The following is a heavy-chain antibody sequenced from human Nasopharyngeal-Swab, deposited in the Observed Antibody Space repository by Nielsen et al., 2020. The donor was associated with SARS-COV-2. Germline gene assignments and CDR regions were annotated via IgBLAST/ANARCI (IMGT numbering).Heavy chain of an antibody. CDR2: IWYDGSNK. V-gene: IGHV3-33*01. CDR3: ARESSGWTASFDY. Sequence: GGSLRLSCAASGFTFSSYGMHWVRQAPGKGLEWVAVIWYDGSNKYYADSVKGRFTISRDNSKNTPYLQMNSLRAEDTAVYYCARESSGWTASFDYWGQGTLVTVSS. D-gene: IGHD6-19*01. J-gene: IGHJ4*02. CDR1: GFTFSSYG.